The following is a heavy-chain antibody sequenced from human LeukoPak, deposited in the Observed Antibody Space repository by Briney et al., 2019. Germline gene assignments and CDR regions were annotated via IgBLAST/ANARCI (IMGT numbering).Heavy chain of an antibody. J-gene: IGHJ6*02. CDR1: GYTFTGYY. D-gene: IGHD3-10*01. CDR3: ARAPTIITMVRGVILYYYYGKDV. Sequence: GASVKVSCKASGYTFTGYYMHWVRQAPGQGLEWMGWINPNSGGTNYAQKFQGRVTMTRDTSISTAYMELSRLRSDDTAVYYCARAPTIITMVRGVILYYYYGKDVWGQGTTVTVSS. CDR2: INPNSGGT. V-gene: IGHV1-2*02.